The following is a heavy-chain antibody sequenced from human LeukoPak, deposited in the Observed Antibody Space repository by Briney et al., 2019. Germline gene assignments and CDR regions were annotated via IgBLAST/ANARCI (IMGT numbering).Heavy chain of an antibody. V-gene: IGHV4-61*02. CDR1: GGSISSGSYY. Sequence: PSETLSLTCTASGGSISSGSYYWSWIRQPAGKGLEWIGRIYTSGSTNYNPSLRSRVTISVDTSKNQFSLKLSSVTAADTAVYYCARIRDRDYGGNPTLYDAFDKWGQGIMVTVSS. CDR2: IYTSGST. CDR3: ARIRDRDYGGNPTLYDAFDK. D-gene: IGHD4-23*01. J-gene: IGHJ3*02.